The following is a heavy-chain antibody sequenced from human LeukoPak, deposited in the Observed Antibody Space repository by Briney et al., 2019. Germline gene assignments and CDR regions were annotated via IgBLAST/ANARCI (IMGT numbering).Heavy chain of an antibody. CDR3: ARGSGHDY. D-gene: IGHD6-19*01. V-gene: IGHV3-30*04. Sequence: PGRSLRLSCAASGFTFSSYAMHWVRQAPGKGLEWVAVISYDGSNKYYADSVKGRFTISRDNSKNTLYLQMNSLRAEDTAVYYCARGSGHDYWGQGTLVTVSS. CDR2: ISYDGSNK. J-gene: IGHJ4*02. CDR1: GFTFSSYA.